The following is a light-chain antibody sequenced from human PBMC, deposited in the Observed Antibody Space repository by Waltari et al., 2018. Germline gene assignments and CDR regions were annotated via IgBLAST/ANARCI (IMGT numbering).Light chain of an antibody. V-gene: IGLV1-40*01. CDR3: QSYDSSLSGYV. CDR2: GNN. CDR1: SSNIGAGYD. J-gene: IGLJ1*01. Sequence: QSVLTQPPSVSGAPGQRVTISCTGSSSNIGAGYDVHWYQQLPGTAPKLLIYGNNNRPSGVPDRFSGSKSGTSASLAITGLQAEDEADYYCQSYDSSLSGYVFETGTNVTVL.